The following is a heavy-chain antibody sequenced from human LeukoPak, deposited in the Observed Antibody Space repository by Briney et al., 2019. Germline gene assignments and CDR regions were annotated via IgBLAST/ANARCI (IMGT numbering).Heavy chain of an antibody. CDR3: AAWGLHNY. CDR1: GFAFRDYW. J-gene: IGHJ4*02. D-gene: IGHD7-27*01. CDR2: INLGRSVI. Sequence: GGSLRLSCAASGFAFRDYWMNWVRQAPGKGLEWVANINLGRSVISYVDSVKGRCTASRDNAENSLSLQMNSLRAEDTAVYYCAAWGLHNYWGQGTLVTVSS. V-gene: IGHV3-7*01.